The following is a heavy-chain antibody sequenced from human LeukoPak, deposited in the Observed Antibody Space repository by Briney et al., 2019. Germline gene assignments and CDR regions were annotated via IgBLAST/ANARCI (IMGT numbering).Heavy chain of an antibody. CDR2: VYYSGAS. V-gene: IGHV4-59*01. CDR1: GGSISTYY. D-gene: IGHD3-10*01. CDR3: ARGYGSGSSDYYYGMDV. Sequence: PSETLSLTCSISGGSISTYYWSWIRQPPGKGLEWIGYVYYSGASNYNPSLKSRLTISVDKSKNRFSLKLSSVTAADTAVYYCARGYGSGSSDYYYGMDVWGHGATVTVSS. J-gene: IGHJ6*02.